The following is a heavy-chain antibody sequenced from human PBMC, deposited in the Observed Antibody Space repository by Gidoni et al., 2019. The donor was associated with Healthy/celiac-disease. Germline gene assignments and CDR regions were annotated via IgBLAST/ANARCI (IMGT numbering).Heavy chain of an antibody. Sequence: QLQLQESGPGLVKPSETLSLTCTVSGGSISSSSYYWGWIRQPPGKGLEWIGSIYYSGSTYYNPSLKSRVTISVDTSKNQFSLKLSSVTAADTAVYYCARLVATIYYFDYWGQGTLVTVSS. CDR1: GGSISSSSYY. CDR3: ARLVATIYYFDY. J-gene: IGHJ4*02. D-gene: IGHD5-12*01. CDR2: IYYSGST. V-gene: IGHV4-39*01.